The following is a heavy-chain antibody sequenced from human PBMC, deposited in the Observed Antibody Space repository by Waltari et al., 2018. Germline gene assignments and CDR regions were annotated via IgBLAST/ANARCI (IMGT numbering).Heavy chain of an antibody. CDR3: ARYWVEDDAFDI. CDR2: INHSGST. D-gene: IGHD2-8*02. Sequence: QVQLQQWGAGLLKPSETLSLTCAVYGGSFSGYYWSWTRQPPGKGLEWIGEINHSGSTNYNPSLKSRVTISLATSKNQFSLKLSSVTAADTAVYYCARYWVEDDAFDIWGQGTMVTVSS. CDR1: GGSFSGYY. J-gene: IGHJ3*02. V-gene: IGHV4-34*01.